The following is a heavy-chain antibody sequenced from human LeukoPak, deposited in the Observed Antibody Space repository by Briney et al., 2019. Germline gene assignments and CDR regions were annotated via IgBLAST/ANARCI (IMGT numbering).Heavy chain of an antibody. CDR1: GGSISSSSYY. CDR2: IYYSGST. V-gene: IGHV4-39*07. CDR3: ARRFGGYCSSTSCYSFGY. J-gene: IGHJ4*02. Sequence: KSSETLSLTCTVSGGSISSSSYYWGWIRQPPGKGLEWIGSIYYSGSTYYNPSLKSRVTISVDTSKNQFSLKLSSVTAADTAVYYCARRFGGYCSSTSCYSFGYWGQGTLVTVSS. D-gene: IGHD2-2*01.